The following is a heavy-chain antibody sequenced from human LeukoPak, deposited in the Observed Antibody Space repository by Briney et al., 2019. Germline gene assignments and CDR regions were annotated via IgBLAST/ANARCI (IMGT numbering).Heavy chain of an antibody. CDR2: INPSGGST. CDR1: GYTFTSYY. J-gene: IGHJ4*02. CDR3: VRETPGTGAFDY. D-gene: IGHD3/OR15-3a*01. V-gene: IGHV1-46*01. Sequence: ASVKVSCKTSGYTFTSYYNHWVRQAPGQGLEWMGIINPSGGSTSYAQKFQGRVTMTRDMSTSTVYMELSSLRSEDTAVYYCVRETPGTGAFDYWGQGTLVTVSS.